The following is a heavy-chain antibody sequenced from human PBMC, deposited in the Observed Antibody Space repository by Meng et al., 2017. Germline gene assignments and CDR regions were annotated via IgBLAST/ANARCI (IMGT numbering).Heavy chain of an antibody. CDR3: ARTTPEDYYGSGSYYSHPDY. D-gene: IGHD3-10*01. CDR2: ISSSGSTI. Sequence: GESLKISCAASGFTFSSYEMNWVRQAPGKGLEWVSYISSSGSTIYYADSVKGRFTISRDNAKNSLYLQMNSLRAEDTALYYCARTTPEDYYGSGSYYSHPDYWGQGTLVTFSS. J-gene: IGHJ4*02. CDR1: GFTFSSYE. V-gene: IGHV3-48*03.